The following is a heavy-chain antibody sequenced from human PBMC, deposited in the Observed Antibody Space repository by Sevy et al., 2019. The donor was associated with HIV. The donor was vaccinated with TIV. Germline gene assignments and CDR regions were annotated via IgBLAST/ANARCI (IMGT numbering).Heavy chain of an antibody. D-gene: IGHD6-13*01. CDR3: AKGKEGYSSSWYWFDP. J-gene: IGHJ5*02. CDR1: GFTFSSYA. CDR2: ISGSGGST. Sequence: GGSLRLSCAASGFTFSSYAMSWVRQAPGKGLEWVSAISGSGGSTYYTDSVKGRFTISRDNSKNTLYLQMNSLRAEDTAVYYCAKGKEGYSSSWYWFDPWGQRTLVTVSS. V-gene: IGHV3-23*01.